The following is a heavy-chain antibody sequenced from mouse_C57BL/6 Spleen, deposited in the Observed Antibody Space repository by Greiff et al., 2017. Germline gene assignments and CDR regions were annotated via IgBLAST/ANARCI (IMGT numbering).Heavy chain of an antibody. Sequence: EVQVVESGGGLVQPKGSLKLSCAASGFTFNTYAMHWVRQAPGKGLEWVARIRRKSSNYATYYADSVKDRFTISRDYSQSMLYLQMNNLKTEDTAMYYCVRERGSFDYWGQGTTLTVSS. CDR2: IRRKSSNYAT. V-gene: IGHV10-3*01. CDR3: VRERGSFDY. J-gene: IGHJ2*01. D-gene: IGHD3-1*01. CDR1: GFTFNTYA.